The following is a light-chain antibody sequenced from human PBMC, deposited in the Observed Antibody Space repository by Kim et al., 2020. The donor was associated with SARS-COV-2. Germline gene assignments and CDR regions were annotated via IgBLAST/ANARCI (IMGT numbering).Light chain of an antibody. Sequence: SPGERATLSCRASQSVSSNYLAWYQHKRGQAPRLLIYGASSRATGIPDRFSGTGSGTDFTLTVSRLEPEDFAVYYCQQYGTSPLTFGGGTKVDIK. CDR1: QSVSSNY. V-gene: IGKV3-20*01. J-gene: IGKJ4*01. CDR2: GAS. CDR3: QQYGTSPLT.